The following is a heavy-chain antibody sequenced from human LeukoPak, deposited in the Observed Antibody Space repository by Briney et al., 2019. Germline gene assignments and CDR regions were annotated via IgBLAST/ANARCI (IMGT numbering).Heavy chain of an antibody. Sequence: PSETLSLTCTVSGGSISSHYWSWIRQPPGKGLEWIGYIYYSGSTNYNPSLKSRVTISVDTSKNQFSLKLSSVTAADTAVYYCARSRSYNPGDYHYMNVWGKGTTVTVSS. CDR1: GGSISSHY. CDR3: ARSRSYNPGDYHYMNV. CDR2: IYYSGST. D-gene: IGHD1-1*01. V-gene: IGHV4-59*11. J-gene: IGHJ6*03.